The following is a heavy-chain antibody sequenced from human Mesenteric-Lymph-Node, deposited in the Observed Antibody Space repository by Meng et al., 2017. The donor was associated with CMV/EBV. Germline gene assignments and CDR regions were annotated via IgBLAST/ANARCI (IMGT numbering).Heavy chain of an antibody. CDR2: INTAGRT. D-gene: IGHD6-19*01. J-gene: IGHJ4*02. CDR1: GFTVSSNY. V-gene: IGHV3-53*01. Sequence: AAAGFTVSSNYRSWVRQAPGKGLEWVSVINTAGRTYYADSVKGRFTISRDNSKNTINLEMSNLGAEDTAIYYCAREQGGRGWYTVDYWGQGALVTVSS. CDR3: AREQGGRGWYTVDY.